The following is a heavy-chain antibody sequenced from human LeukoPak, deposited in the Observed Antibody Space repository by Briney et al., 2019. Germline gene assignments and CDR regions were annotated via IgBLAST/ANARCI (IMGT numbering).Heavy chain of an antibody. D-gene: IGHD2-15*01. V-gene: IGHV3-49*03. CDR2: IRSKAYGGTT. J-gene: IGHJ4*02. CDR1: GFTFGDYA. CDR3: TRGGDIVVVVAATLDY. Sequence: PGGSLRLSCTASGFTFGDYAMSWLRQAPGKGLEWVGFIRSKAYGGTTEYAASVKGRFTISRDDSKSIAYLQMNSLKTEDTAVYYCTRGGDIVVVVAATLDYWGQGTLVTVSS.